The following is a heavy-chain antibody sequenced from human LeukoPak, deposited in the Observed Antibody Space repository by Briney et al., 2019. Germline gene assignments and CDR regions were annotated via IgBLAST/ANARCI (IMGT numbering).Heavy chain of an antibody. CDR2: IYYTGST. CDR1: GGSISNYY. J-gene: IGHJ4*02. V-gene: IGHV4-59*01. CDR3: ASTPLRFLQWLPSV. D-gene: IGHD3-3*01. Sequence: SETLSLTCTVSGGSISNYYWSWIRRPPGKGLEWIGYIYYTGSTNYSPSLKSRVTISIDTSKNQFSLKLTSVTAADTAVYYCASTPLRFLQWLPSVWGQGTLVTVSS.